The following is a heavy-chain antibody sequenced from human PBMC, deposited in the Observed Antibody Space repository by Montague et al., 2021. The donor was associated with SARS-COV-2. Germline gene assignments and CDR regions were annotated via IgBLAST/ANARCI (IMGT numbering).Heavy chain of an antibody. CDR3: AKVEYSIPYYYYGMDV. CDR2: ISWNSGSI. J-gene: IGHJ6*02. V-gene: IGHV3-9*03. D-gene: IGHD1-1*01. Sequence: SLRLSCAASGFTFGYYAMHWVRQAPGKGLEWVSGISWNSGSIGYADAVKGRFTISRDNAKNSLYLQMNSLRAEDMALYYCAKVEYSIPYYYYGMDVWGQGTTVTVSS. CDR1: GFTFGYYA.